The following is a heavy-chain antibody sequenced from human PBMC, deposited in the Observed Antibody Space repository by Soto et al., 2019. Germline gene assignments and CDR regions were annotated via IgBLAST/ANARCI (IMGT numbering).Heavy chain of an antibody. D-gene: IGHD6-6*01. Sequence: SETLSLTCAVYGGSFSGYYWSWIRQPPGKGLEWIGEINHSGSTNYNPSLKSRVTISVDTSKNQFSLKLSSVTAADTAVYYCARALMTGHSSSSGIYFDYWGQGTLVTVSS. CDR1: GGSFSGYY. CDR3: ARALMTGHSSSSGIYFDY. CDR2: INHSGST. V-gene: IGHV4-34*01. J-gene: IGHJ4*02.